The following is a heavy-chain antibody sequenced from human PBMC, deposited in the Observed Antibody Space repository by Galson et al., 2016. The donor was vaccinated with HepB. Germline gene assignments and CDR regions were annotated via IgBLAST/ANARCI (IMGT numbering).Heavy chain of an antibody. D-gene: IGHD4-17*01. Sequence: VYGGSFSGYYWSWIRQPPGKGLEWIGEINHSGSADYNPSLKSRVTMSVDTPKNQFSLKMSYVTAADTAVYFCARRGRTTVKGWFDPWGKGTLVVVSS. CDR3: ARRGRTTVKGWFDP. CDR2: INHSGSA. J-gene: IGHJ5*02. V-gene: IGHV4-34*01. CDR1: GGSFSGYY.